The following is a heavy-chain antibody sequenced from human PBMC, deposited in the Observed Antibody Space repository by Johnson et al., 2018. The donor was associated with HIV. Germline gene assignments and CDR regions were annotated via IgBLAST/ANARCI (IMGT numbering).Heavy chain of an antibody. CDR2: ISSSGSTI. Sequence: QVQLVESGGGLIQPGGSLRLSCAASGFTVSSNYMSWIRQAPGKGLEWVSYISSSGSTIYYADSVKGRFTISRDNAKNSLYLQMNSLRAEDTAVYYCAKAEQDSGSYEADAFDIWGQWTMVTVSS. CDR1: GFTVSSNY. J-gene: IGHJ3*02. D-gene: IGHD1-26*01. CDR3: AKAEQDSGSYEADAFDI. V-gene: IGHV3-11*01.